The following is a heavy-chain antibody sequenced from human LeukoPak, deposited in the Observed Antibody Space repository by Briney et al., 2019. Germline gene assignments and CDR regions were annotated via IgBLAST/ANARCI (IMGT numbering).Heavy chain of an antibody. CDR3: AKDRNGGNQRQTYYFDY. J-gene: IGHJ4*02. CDR1: GFTFSSYE. CDR2: ISSSGSTI. V-gene: IGHV3-48*03. Sequence: PGGSLRLSCAASGFTFSSYEMNWVRQAPGKGLEWVSYISSSGSTIYYADSVKGRFISSRDNTKNSLYLQMNSLRAEDTAVYYCAKDRNGGNQRQTYYFDYWGQGTLVTVSS. D-gene: IGHD4-23*01.